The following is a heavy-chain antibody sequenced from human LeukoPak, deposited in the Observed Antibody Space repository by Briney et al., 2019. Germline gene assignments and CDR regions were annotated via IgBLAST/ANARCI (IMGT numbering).Heavy chain of an antibody. CDR3: AIGFNVVRHWFDP. Sequence: PSETLSLTCAVYGGSFSGYYWSWIRQPPGKGLEWIGEINHSGSTNYNPSLKSRVTISVDTSKNQFSLKLSSVTAADTAVYYCAIGFNVVRHWFDPWGQGTLVTVSS. CDR2: INHSGST. D-gene: IGHD3-22*01. CDR1: GGSFSGYY. V-gene: IGHV4-34*01. J-gene: IGHJ5*02.